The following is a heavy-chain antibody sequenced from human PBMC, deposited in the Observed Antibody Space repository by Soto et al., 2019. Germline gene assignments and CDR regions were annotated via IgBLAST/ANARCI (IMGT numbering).Heavy chain of an antibody. Sequence: SETLSLTCTVSGGSISSGGYYWSWIRQHPGKGLEWIGYIYYSGSTYYNPSLKSRVTISVDTSKNQFSLKLSSVTAADTAVYYCARATYYDYIWGSSNFDYWGQGTLVTVSS. J-gene: IGHJ4*02. D-gene: IGHD3-16*01. CDR1: GGSISSGGYY. CDR2: IYYSGST. V-gene: IGHV4-31*03. CDR3: ARATYYDYIWGSSNFDY.